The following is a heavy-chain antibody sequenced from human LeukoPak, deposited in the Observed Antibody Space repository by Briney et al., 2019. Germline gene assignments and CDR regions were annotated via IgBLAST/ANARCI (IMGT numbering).Heavy chain of an antibody. CDR3: ARRVDTAMALDY. CDR2: INWNGGST. V-gene: IGHV3-20*04. CDR1: GFTFDDYG. D-gene: IGHD5-18*01. J-gene: IGHJ4*02. Sequence: GSLRLSCAASGFTFDDYGMSWVRQAPGKGLEWVSGINWNGGSTGYADSIKGRFTISRDNAKNSLYLQMNSLRAEDTALYYCARRVDTAMALDYWGQGTLVTVSS.